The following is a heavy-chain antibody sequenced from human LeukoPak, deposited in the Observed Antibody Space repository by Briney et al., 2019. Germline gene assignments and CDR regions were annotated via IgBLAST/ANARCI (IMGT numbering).Heavy chain of an antibody. D-gene: IGHD4-23*01. CDR3: TRRYAGNLFYFDY. J-gene: IGHJ4*02. CDR1: GFTFCDYA. CDR2: MRSKGYGGTR. V-gene: IGHV3-49*04. Sequence: GGSLRLSCTASGFTFCDYAMIWVRQAPGEGVEGVGFMRSKGYGGTREYAASVKGRFTISRDDSKSIAYLQMNSLKTEDTAVYYCTRRYAGNLFYFDYWGQGTLVTVSS.